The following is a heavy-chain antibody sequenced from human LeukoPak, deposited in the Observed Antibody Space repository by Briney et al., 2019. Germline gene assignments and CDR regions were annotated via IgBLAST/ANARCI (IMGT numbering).Heavy chain of an antibody. V-gene: IGHV4-39*01. Sequence: SETLSLTCTVSGGSISSSSAYWGWIRQPPGKGLEWIGSIYYSGSTYYDPSLKSRVTISVDTSKNQFSLKLSSVTAADTAVYYCARRADYFDYWGQGTLVTVSS. CDR1: GGSISSSSAY. CDR2: IYYSGST. CDR3: ARRADYFDY. J-gene: IGHJ4*02.